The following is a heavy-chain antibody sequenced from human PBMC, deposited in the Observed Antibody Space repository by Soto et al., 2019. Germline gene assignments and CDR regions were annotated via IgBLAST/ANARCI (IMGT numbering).Heavy chain of an antibody. CDR3: AKDSYFDH. CDR1: GFTFTSNA. CDR2: VSAGGGGT. V-gene: IGHV3-23*01. Sequence: PGGSLRVYCVAPGFTFTSNAMSWVRQAPGKRLEWVSSVSAGGGGTYYADSVKGRFTISRDNSKNTVYLQMNSLRAEDTAVYYCAKDSYFDHWGQGTLVTVSS. J-gene: IGHJ4*02.